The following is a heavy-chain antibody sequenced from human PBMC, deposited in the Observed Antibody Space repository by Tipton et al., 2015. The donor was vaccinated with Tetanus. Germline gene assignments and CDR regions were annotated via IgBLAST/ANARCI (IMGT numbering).Heavy chain of an antibody. J-gene: IGHJ4*02. CDR2: VYYSGST. CDR1: GGSITSSIDY. Sequence: TLSLTCTVSGGSITSSIDYWGWVRQPPGKGLEWIGSVYYSGSTSYNPSLKSRVTMSVDTSKNQFSLMLNSVTAADTAVYYCARNTSSWPSGNRTSYFDYWSQGTLVTVSS. D-gene: IGHD6-13*01. CDR3: ARNTSSWPSGNRTSYFDY. V-gene: IGHV4-39*01.